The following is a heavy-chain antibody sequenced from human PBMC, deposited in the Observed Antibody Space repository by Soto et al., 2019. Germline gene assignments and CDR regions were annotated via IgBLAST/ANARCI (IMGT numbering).Heavy chain of an antibody. CDR2: INPSGGST. D-gene: IGHD5-18*01. V-gene: IGHV1-46*01. CDR1: GYTFTSYY. CDR3: ATFGDTALASYYYYGMDV. Sequence: ASVKVSCKASGYTFTSYYMHWVRQAPGQGLEWMGIINPSGGSTSYAQKFQGRVTMTRDTSTSTVYMELSSLRSEDTAVYYCATFGDTALASYYYYGMDVWGQGTTVTVSS. J-gene: IGHJ6*02.